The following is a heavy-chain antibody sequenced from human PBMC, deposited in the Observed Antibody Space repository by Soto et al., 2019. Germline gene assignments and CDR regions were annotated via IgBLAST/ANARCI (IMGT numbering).Heavy chain of an antibody. J-gene: IGHJ4*02. CDR1: GFTFSSYG. D-gene: IGHD2-15*01. CDR2: ISYDGSNK. Sequence: GGSLRLSCAASGFTFSSYGMHWVRQAPGKGLEWVAVISYDGSNKYYADSVKGRFTISRDNSKNTLYLQMNSLRAEDTAVYYCAKGSYCSGGSCSNRGDYWGQGTLVTVSS. CDR3: AKGSYCSGGSCSNRGDY. V-gene: IGHV3-30*18.